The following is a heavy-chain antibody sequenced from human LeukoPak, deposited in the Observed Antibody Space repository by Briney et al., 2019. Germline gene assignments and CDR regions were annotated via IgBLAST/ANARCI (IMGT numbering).Heavy chain of an antibody. Sequence: SQTLSLTCTVSGGSISSGDYYWSWIRQPPGKGLEWIGYIYYSRSTYYNPSLKSRVTVSVDTSKNQFSLKLSSVTAADTAVYYCARETPYGDYTYYFDYWGQGTLVTVSS. CDR2: IYYSRST. J-gene: IGHJ4*02. V-gene: IGHV4-30-4*01. D-gene: IGHD4-17*01. CDR1: GGSISSGDYY. CDR3: ARETPYGDYTYYFDY.